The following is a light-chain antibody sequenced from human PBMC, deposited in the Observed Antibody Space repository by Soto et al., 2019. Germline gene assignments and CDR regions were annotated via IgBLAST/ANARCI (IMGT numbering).Light chain of an antibody. V-gene: IGLV1-40*01. J-gene: IGLJ2*01. CDR3: QSYDNSLNHVV. CDR1: SSNIGSFYD. CDR2: GDN. Sequence: QSVLTLPPSVSGAPGQRVTIPCTGSSSNIGSFYDVHWYQQLPGTVPKLLIYGDNNRPSGVPDRFSGSKSGTAASLAITGLQAEDEADYYCQSYDNSLNHVVFGGGTKLTVL.